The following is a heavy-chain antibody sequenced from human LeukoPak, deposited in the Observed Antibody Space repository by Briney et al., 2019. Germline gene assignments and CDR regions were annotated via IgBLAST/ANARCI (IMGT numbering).Heavy chain of an antibody. J-gene: IGHJ4*02. CDR3: AKDLIVGAAPTLY. D-gene: IGHD1-26*01. CDR1: GLTFSTYA. V-gene: IGHV3-23*01. Sequence: PGGSLRLSCAASGLTFSTYAMSGLPQARGRGVEGLSAVSGSGGSTYYADSVKGRFTISRDNSKNTLYLQINSLRAEDTAVYYCAKDLIVGAAPTLYWGQGTLVTVSS. CDR2: VSGSGGST.